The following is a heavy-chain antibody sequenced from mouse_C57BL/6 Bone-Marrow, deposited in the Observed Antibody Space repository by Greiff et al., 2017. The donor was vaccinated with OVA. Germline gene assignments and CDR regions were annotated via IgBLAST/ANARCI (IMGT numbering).Heavy chain of an antibody. Sequence: QVQLQQPGAELVMPGASVKLSCKASGYTFTSYWMHWVKQRPGQGLEWIGEIDPSDSYTNYNQKFKGKSTLTVDKSSSTAYMQLSSLTSEDSAVYYCSRWGGNLFYYWGQGTTLTVSS. CDR1: GYTFTSYW. CDR2: IDPSDSYT. J-gene: IGHJ2*01. V-gene: IGHV1-69*01. D-gene: IGHD2-1*01. CDR3: SRWGGNLFYY.